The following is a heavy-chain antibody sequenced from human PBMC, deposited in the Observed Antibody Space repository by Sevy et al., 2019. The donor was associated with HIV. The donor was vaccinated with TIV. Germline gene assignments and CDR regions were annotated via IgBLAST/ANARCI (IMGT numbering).Heavy chain of an antibody. CDR3: ARTTNSGSYRGLYYFDY. CDR2: INWNGGST. J-gene: IGHJ4*02. D-gene: IGHD1-26*01. CDR1: GFTFDDYG. V-gene: IGHV3-20*01. Sequence: GGSLRLSCAASGFTFDDYGMSWVRQAPGKGLEWVSGINWNGGSTGYADSVKGRFTISRDNAKNSLYLQMNSLRAEDTALYHCARTTNSGSYRGLYYFDYWGQGTLVTVSS.